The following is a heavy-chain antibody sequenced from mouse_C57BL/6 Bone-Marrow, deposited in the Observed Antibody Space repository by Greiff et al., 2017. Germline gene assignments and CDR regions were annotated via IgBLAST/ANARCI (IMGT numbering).Heavy chain of an antibody. J-gene: IGHJ4*01. V-gene: IGHV5-17*01. CDR1: GFTFSDYG. CDR2: ISSGSSTI. D-gene: IGHD1-1*01. Sequence: EVQVVESGGGLVKPGGSLKLSCAASGFTFSDYGMHWVRQAPEKGLEWVAYISSGSSTIYYADTVKGRFTISRDNAKNTLFLQMTSLSSEYTAMYYCAGGGSSPYYAMDYWGQGTSVTVSS. CDR3: AGGGSSPYYAMDY.